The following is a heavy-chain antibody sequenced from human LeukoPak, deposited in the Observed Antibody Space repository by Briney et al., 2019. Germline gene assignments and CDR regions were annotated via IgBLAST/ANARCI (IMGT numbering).Heavy chain of an antibody. V-gene: IGHV3-74*01. CDR3: ARGRGGSYHY. CDR1: GFTFSNDW. CDR2: INTDGSTT. D-gene: IGHD1-26*01. Sequence: PGGSLRLSCAASGFTFSNDWMHWVRQAPGKGLVWVSRINTDGSTTTHADSVKGRFTISRDNAKNTLYLQMNSLRVEDTAVYYCARGRGGSYHYWGQGTLVTVSS. J-gene: IGHJ4*02.